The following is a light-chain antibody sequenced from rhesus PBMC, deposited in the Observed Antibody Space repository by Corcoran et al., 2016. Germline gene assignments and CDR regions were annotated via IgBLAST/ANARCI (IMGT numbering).Light chain of an antibody. CDR2: KAS. Sequence: DIQMTQSPSSLSASVGDIVTISCRTSEIVDNYLHWYQQKPVKAPRLVIYKASTLQSWVPSRFSGSGSGRDFTLTISSMQPEDFATYYCQHSYGIPLTFGGGTKVDLK. V-gene: IGKV1-74*01. J-gene: IGKJ4*01. CDR3: QHSYGIPLT. CDR1: EIVDNY.